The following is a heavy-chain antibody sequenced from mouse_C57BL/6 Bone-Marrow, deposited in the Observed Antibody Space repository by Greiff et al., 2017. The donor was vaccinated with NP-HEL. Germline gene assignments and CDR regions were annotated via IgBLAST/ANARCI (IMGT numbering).Heavy chain of an antibody. D-gene: IGHD2-5*01. CDR1: GYTFTSYW. J-gene: IGHJ4*01. CDR2: IHPNSGST. Sequence: QVQLKQPGAELVKPGASVKLSCKASGYTFTSYWMHWVKQRPGQGLEWIGMIHPNSGSTNYNEKFKSKATLTVDKSSSTAYMQLSSLTSEDSAVYYCARPYSNFGDYWGQGTSVTVSS. CDR3: ARPYSNFGDY. V-gene: IGHV1-64*01.